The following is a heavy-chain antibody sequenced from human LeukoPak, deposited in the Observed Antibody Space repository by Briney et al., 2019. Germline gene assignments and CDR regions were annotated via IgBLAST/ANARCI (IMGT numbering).Heavy chain of an antibody. J-gene: IGHJ4*02. V-gene: IGHV3-21*01. D-gene: IGHD3-22*01. Sequence: GGSLRLSCAASGFTFSSCSMNWVRQAPGKGLEWVSSISTGSSYIYYAGSVKGRFTISRDNAKNSLYLQMNSLRAEDTAVYFCARGRSGYYDSSGVLDYWGQGTLVTVSS. CDR2: ISTGSSYI. CDR1: GFTFSSCS. CDR3: ARGRSGYYDSSGVLDY.